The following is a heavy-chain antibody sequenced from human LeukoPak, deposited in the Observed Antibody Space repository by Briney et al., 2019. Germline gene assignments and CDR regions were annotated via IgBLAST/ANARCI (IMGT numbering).Heavy chain of an antibody. CDR1: GGSISSYY. Sequence: SETLSLTCTVSGGSISSYYWSWIRQPPGKGLEWIGYIYYSGSTNYNPSLESRVTISVDTSKNQFSLRLSSVTAADTAVYYCARVDRLIPDWSYYYMDVWGKGTTVTISS. V-gene: IGHV4-59*01. D-gene: IGHD2-8*01. J-gene: IGHJ6*03. CDR2: IYYSGST. CDR3: ARVDRLIPDWSYYYMDV.